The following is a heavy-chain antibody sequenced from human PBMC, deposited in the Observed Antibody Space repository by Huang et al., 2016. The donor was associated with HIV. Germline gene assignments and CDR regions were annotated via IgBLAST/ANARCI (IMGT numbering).Heavy chain of an antibody. Sequence: QVQLQESGPGLVKPSETLSLTCTVYGGSISTHYWSWIRQPPGKGLEWIGSIDYSGSTNDSPSLKSRVTILLDTAKNQFSLRVNSVTAADTAMYYCARDHHDFWRGYRRMYFFDHWGQGTLVTVSS. CDR2: IDYSGST. V-gene: IGHV4-59*11. CDR3: ARDHHDFWRGYRRMYFFDH. CDR1: GGSISTHY. J-gene: IGHJ4*02. D-gene: IGHD3-3*01.